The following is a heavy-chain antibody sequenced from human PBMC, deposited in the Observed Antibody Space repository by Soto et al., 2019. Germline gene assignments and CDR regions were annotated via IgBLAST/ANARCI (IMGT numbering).Heavy chain of an antibody. J-gene: IGHJ4*02. CDR3: ARRSSGWYFDY. V-gene: IGHV3-23*01. Sequence: EVQLLESGGGLVQPGGSLRLSCAASGFSFSSYAMNWVRQAPGKGLEWVSVISGSGDSTYYADSVKGRFTISRDNSKNRMYLQMISLGAEDTAVYYCARRSSGWYFDYWGQGTLVIVSS. CDR1: GFSFSSYA. D-gene: IGHD6-19*01. CDR2: ISGSGDST.